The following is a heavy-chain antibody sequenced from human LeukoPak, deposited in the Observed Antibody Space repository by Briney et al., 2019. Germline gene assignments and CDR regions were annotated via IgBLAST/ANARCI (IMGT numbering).Heavy chain of an antibody. CDR1: GYSLSSGFY. Sequence: SETLSLTCTVSGYSLSSGFYWGWIRQPPGKGLEWIGSIYHSGSTYYNPSLESRVTISVDTSKNQFSLKVISVTAADTAVYYCARGVGYCSGGRCPFDYWGRGTQVTVSS. V-gene: IGHV4-38-2*02. CDR2: IYHSGST. D-gene: IGHD2-15*01. J-gene: IGHJ4*01. CDR3: ARGVGYCSGGRCPFDY.